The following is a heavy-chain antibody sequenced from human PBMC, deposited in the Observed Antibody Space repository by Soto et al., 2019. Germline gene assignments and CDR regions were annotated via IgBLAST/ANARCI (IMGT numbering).Heavy chain of an antibody. V-gene: IGHV3-23*01. Sequence: GGSLRLSCAATGFTFSVYAMTWVRQAPGKGLEWVSAVTANGGSTYSADSVKGRFTISRDNSKNTPFLQMNSLRAEDTAVYYCASLGVGDWANYYYYYGMDVWGQGTTVTVS. J-gene: IGHJ6*02. D-gene: IGHD2-21*02. CDR3: ASLGVGDWANYYYYYGMDV. CDR2: VTANGGST. CDR1: GFTFSVYA.